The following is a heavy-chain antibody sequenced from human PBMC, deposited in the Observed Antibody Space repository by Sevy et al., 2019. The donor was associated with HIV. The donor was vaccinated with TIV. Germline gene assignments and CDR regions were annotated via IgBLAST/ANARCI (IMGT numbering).Heavy chain of an antibody. V-gene: IGHV3-30*18. CDR3: AKVRLPYYYYYGMDV. J-gene: IGHJ6*02. CDR2: ISYDGSNE. D-gene: IGHD6-25*01. CDR1: GFTFSSYG. Sequence: GGSLRRSCAASGFTFSSYGMHWVRQAPGKGLEWVAVISYDGSNEYYADSVKGRFTISRDNAKNTLYLQMNSLRAEDTAVYYCAKVRLPYYYYYGMDVWGQGTTVTVSS.